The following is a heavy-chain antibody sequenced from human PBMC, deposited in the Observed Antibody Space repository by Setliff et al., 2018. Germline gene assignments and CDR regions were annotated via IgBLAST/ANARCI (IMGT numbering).Heavy chain of an antibody. D-gene: IGHD4-4*01. CDR2: MHQSGRT. CDR1: DGAFSTYY. Sequence: PSETLSLTCDVYDGAFSTYYWTWIRQPPGKGLEWIGEMHQSGRTKFNPSLKSRVTMSVDPSKNHFSLKVTSVTVADTAVYYCAREGPESDSSGYMDVWGQGTTVTVS. J-gene: IGHJ6*03. V-gene: IGHV4-34*01. CDR3: AREGPESDSSGYMDV.